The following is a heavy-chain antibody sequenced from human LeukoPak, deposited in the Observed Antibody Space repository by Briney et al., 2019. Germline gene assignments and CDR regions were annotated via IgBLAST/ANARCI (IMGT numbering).Heavy chain of an antibody. V-gene: IGHV1-2*06. CDR2: INPNSGGT. J-gene: IGHJ5*02. CDR1: GYTFTGYY. CDR3: ARTTVTTNWFDP. Sequence: ASVKASCKASGYTFTGYYMHWVRQAPGQGLEWMGRINPNSGGTNYAQKFQGRVTMTRDTSISTAYMELSRLRSDDTAVYYCARTTVTTNWFDPWGQGTLVTVSS. D-gene: IGHD4-11*01.